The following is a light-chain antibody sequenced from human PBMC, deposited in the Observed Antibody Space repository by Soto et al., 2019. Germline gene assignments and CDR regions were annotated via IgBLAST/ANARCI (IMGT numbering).Light chain of an antibody. CDR2: GAS. Sequence: EIVVTQSPGTLSLSPGERATLSCRASQSVSSSYLAWYQQKPGQAPRLLIYGASSRATGIPERFSGSGSGTDFTLNISRLEPEDFAVYYCQQYGSSPPPITFGQGTRLEIK. V-gene: IGKV3-20*01. CDR1: QSVSSSY. CDR3: QQYGSSPPPIT. J-gene: IGKJ5*01.